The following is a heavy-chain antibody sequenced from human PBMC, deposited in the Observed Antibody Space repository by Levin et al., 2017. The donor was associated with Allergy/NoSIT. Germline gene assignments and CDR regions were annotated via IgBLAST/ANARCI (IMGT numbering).Heavy chain of an antibody. CDR3: AREDEILEWSYAFDI. CDR2: INTNTGNP. J-gene: IGHJ3*02. Sequence: GESLKISCKASGYTFTSHAMNWVRQAPGQGLEWMGWINTNTGNPTYAQGFTGRFVSSLDTSVSTAYLQISILKAEDTAVYYGAREDEILEWSYAFDIWGQGTMVTVSS. CDR1: GYTFTSHA. V-gene: IGHV7-4-1*02. D-gene: IGHD3-3*01.